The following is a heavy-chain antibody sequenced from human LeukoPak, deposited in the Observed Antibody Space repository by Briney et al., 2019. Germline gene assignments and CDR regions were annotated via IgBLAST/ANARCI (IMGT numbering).Heavy chain of an antibody. Sequence: LSLTCTVSGGSISSGDYYWNWIRQPPGKGLDWVSSISGSAGTTYYADSVKSRFTISGDDSKNTLYLQMNSLRAEDTAVYYCAKGGRYFDSNGYYYYDCWGQGTLVTVSS. J-gene: IGHJ4*02. V-gene: IGHV3-23*01. CDR2: ISGSAGTT. D-gene: IGHD3-22*01. CDR3: AKGGRYFDSNGYYYYDC. CDR1: GGSISSGDYY.